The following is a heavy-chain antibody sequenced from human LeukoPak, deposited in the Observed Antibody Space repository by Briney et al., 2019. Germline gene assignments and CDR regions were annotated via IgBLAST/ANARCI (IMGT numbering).Heavy chain of an antibody. CDR1: GFTFEDHV. D-gene: IGHD2-2*01. J-gene: IGHJ4*02. CDR2: ISWSGDRM. Sequence: GGSLRLSCAASGFTFEDHVMHWVRQAPGRGLEWVSSISWSGDRMGYADAVKGRFTISRDNAKNSLFLQMNSLRVEDTALYYCAKDLGGSATTVWGQGTLVTVSS. V-gene: IGHV3-9*01. CDR3: AKDLGGSATTV.